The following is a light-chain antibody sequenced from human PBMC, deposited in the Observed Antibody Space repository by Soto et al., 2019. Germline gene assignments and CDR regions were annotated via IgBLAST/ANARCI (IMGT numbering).Light chain of an antibody. CDR2: GAS. V-gene: IGKV3-15*01. J-gene: IGKJ2*01. CDR1: QSVNSN. Sequence: EIVMTQSPTIVSVSPGERATLSCRASQSVNSNLAWYQQKPGQAPRLLISGASTRAPGIAARFSGSGSGTNFTLSISGLQSEDFAVYYCQQYNDWPLYTFGQGTKGDIK. CDR3: QQYNDWPLYT.